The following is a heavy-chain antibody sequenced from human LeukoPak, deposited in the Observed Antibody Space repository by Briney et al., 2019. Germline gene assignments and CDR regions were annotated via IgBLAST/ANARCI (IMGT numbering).Heavy chain of an antibody. J-gene: IGHJ6*02. CDR3: ARDQGGYRYGYYYYYGMDV. Sequence: PSETLSLTCTVSGGSISSYYWSWTRQPPGKGLEWIGYIYYSGSTNYNPSLKSRVTISVDTSKNQFSLKLSSVTAADTAVYYCARDQGGYRYGYYYYYGMDVWGQGTTVTVSS. CDR1: GGSISSYY. D-gene: IGHD5-18*01. V-gene: IGHV4-59*01. CDR2: IYYSGST.